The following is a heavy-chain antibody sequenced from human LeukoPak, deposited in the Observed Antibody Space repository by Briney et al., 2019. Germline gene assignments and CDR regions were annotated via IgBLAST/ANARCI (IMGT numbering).Heavy chain of an antibody. D-gene: IGHD5-24*01. CDR2: ISSTGNTI. V-gene: IGHV3-11*01. CDR3: ARDQSNDYNRGGLEY. Sequence: PGGSLRLSCAASGFTFSDFSMNWIRQAPGKGLEWISFISSTGNTIYYADSLRGRFTISRDNAKISLYLHMNSLRAEDTAVYYCARDQSNDYNRGGLEYWGQGTLVAVSS. CDR1: GFTFSDFS. J-gene: IGHJ4*02.